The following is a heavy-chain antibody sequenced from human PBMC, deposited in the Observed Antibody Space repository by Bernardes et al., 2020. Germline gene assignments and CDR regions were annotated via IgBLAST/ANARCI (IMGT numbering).Heavy chain of an antibody. Sequence: SETLSLTCAVYGGSFSGYYWSWIRQPPGKGLEWIGEITHSGSTNYNPSLKSRVTISSDTSKNQFSPKLSSETAADTAMYYCARAQGGYCSSTSCPLGGNNWFDPWGQGTLVTVSS. CDR3: ARAQGGYCSSTSCPLGGNNWFDP. D-gene: IGHD2-2*03. CDR2: ITHSGST. J-gene: IGHJ5*02. V-gene: IGHV4-34*01. CDR1: GGSFSGYY.